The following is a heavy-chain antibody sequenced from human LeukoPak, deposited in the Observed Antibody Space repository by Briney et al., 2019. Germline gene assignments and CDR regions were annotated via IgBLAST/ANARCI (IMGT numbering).Heavy chain of an antibody. Sequence: GRSLRLSCVASGFTFDDYPMHWVRQAPGKGLEWVSGISWNSDVIVYADSVRGRFTISRDNARNSLYLQMNSLRPEDTALYYCARRDCSGGSCANNFDYWGQGTLVTVST. CDR3: ARRDCSGGSCANNFDY. CDR1: GFTFDDYP. CDR2: ISWNSDVI. V-gene: IGHV3-9*01. D-gene: IGHD2-15*01. J-gene: IGHJ4*02.